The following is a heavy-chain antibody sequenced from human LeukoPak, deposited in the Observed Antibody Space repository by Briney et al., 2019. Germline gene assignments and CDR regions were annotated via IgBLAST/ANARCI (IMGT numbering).Heavy chain of an antibody. Sequence: ASVKVSCKASGYTFIDFYIHWVRQAPGQGPEWTGWINPNSGGTKYAQKFQGRVTMTRDTSISTAYMELSRLRSDDTALYYCAREKGLFGELGAFDIWGQGTMVTVSS. D-gene: IGHD3-10*02. J-gene: IGHJ3*02. CDR2: INPNSGGT. CDR1: GYTFIDFY. V-gene: IGHV1-2*02. CDR3: AREKGLFGELGAFDI.